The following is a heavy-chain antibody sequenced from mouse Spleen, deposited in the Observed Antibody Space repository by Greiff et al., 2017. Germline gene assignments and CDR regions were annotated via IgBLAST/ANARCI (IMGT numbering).Heavy chain of an antibody. J-gene: IGHJ2*01. Sequence: VQLQQSGAELVMPGASVKLSCKASGYTFTSYWMHWVKQRPGQGLEWIGEIDPSDSYTNYNQKFKGKATLTVDKSSSTAYMQLSSLTSEDSAVYYCARGKLTGLDYGGQGTTLTVSS. D-gene: IGHD4-1*01. CDR2: IDPSDSYT. V-gene: IGHV1-69*01. CDR1: GYTFTSYW. CDR3: ARGKLTGLDY.